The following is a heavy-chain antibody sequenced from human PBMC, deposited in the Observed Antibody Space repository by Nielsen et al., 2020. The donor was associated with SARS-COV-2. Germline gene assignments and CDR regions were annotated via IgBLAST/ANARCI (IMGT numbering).Heavy chain of an antibody. CDR2: IYSGGST. J-gene: IGHJ4*02. D-gene: IGHD5-24*01. Sequence: GGFLRLSCAASGFTVSSNYMSWVRQAPGKGLEWVSVIYSGGSTYYADSVKGRFTISRDNSKNTLYLQMNSLRAEDTAVYYCARDREDGMGLDYWGQGTLVTVSS. CDR3: ARDREDGMGLDY. CDR1: GFTVSSNY. V-gene: IGHV3-53*01.